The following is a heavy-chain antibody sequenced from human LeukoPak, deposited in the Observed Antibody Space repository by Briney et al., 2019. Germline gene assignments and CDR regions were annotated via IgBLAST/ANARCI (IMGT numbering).Heavy chain of an antibody. Sequence: GGSLRLSGAASGFTFSSYAMSWVRQAPGKGLEWVSAISGSGGSTYYADSVKGRFTISRDNSKNTLYLQMNSLRAEDTAVYYCAKRGEDGSGYYKARTVYYYYYYMDVWGKGTTVTVSS. CDR2: ISGSGGST. V-gene: IGHV3-23*01. J-gene: IGHJ6*03. CDR3: AKRGEDGSGYYKARTVYYYYYYMDV. CDR1: GFTFSSYA. D-gene: IGHD3-22*01.